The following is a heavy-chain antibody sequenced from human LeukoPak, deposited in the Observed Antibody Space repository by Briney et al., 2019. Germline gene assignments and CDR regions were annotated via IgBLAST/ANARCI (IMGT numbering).Heavy chain of an antibody. J-gene: IGHJ5*02. CDR2: IIPIFGTA. V-gene: IGHV1-69*13. CDR1: GGTFISYA. D-gene: IGHD5-18*01. Sequence: SVKVSFKASGGTFISYAISWVRQAPGQGLEWMGGIIPIFGTANYAQKFQGRVTITADESTSTAYMELSSLRSEDTAVYYCARCPYSYGLFEWFDPWGQGTLVTVSS. CDR3: ARCPYSYGLFEWFDP.